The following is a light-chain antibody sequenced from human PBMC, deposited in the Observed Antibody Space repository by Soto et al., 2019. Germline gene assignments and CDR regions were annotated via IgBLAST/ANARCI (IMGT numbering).Light chain of an antibody. CDR3: QQYSSSPPEFT. V-gene: IGKV3-20*01. Sequence: EIVLAQSPGTVSVSPGERVTLSCRASQSVNSNFLAWYQQRPGQAPRLLLFGASYRATGIPDRFSGSGSGTDFTLTISRLEAEDFAVYYCQQYSSSPPEFTFGPGTRVDSK. J-gene: IGKJ3*01. CDR2: GAS. CDR1: QSVNSNF.